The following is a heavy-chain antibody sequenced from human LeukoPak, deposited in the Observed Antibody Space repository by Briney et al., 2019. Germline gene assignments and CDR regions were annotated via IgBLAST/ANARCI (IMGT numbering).Heavy chain of an antibody. CDR2: IRSKANSYAT. Sequence: GSLRLSCAASGFTFSGSAMHWVRQASGKGLEWVGRIRSKANSYATAYAASVKGRFTISRDDSKNTAYLQMNSLKTEDTAVYYCTRPGVVGATPYYYYYYGMDVWGQGTTVTVSS. CDR3: TRPGVVGATPYYYYYYGMDV. J-gene: IGHJ6*02. V-gene: IGHV3-73*01. CDR1: GFTFSGSA. D-gene: IGHD1-26*01.